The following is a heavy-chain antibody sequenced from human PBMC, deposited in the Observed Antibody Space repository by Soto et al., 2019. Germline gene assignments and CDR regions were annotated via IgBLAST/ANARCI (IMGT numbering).Heavy chain of an antibody. CDR3: AGGGGGSYLGNWFDP. V-gene: IGHV1-69*01. D-gene: IGHD1-26*01. J-gene: IGHJ5*02. Sequence: QVQLVQSGAEVKKPGSSVKVSCKASGGTFSSYAISWVRQAPGQELEWMGGIIPIFGTANYAQKFQGRVTITADESRSTAYRGLSSLRSGDTAVYYCAGGGGGSYLGNWFDPWGQGTLVTVSS. CDR2: IIPIFGTA. CDR1: GGTFSSYA.